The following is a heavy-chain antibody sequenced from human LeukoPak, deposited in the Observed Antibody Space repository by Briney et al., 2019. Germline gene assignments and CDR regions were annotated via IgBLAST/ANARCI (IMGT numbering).Heavy chain of an antibody. CDR1: GFIFSSYG. D-gene: IGHD3-22*01. V-gene: IGHV3-33*01. CDR3: ARATAYYYDSSVSGIDY. J-gene: IGHJ4*02. CDR2: IWYDGSNK. Sequence: PGGSLRLSCAASGFIFSSYGMHWVRQAPGKGLEWVAAIWYDGSNKYYADSVKGRFTISRDNSKNTLYLQMNSLRAEDTAVYYCARATAYYYDSSVSGIDYWGQGTLVTVSS.